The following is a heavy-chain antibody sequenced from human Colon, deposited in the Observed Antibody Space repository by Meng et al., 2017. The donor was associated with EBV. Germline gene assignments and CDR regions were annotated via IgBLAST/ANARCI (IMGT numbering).Heavy chain of an antibody. V-gene: IGHV4-30-4*01. Sequence: QVQLQESGPGLVKPSLTLSLTCGVSGGSISSSGYYRSWIRQPPGKGLEWIGYSYYSGSTYYNPSLKSRVTISVDTSNNQFSLKLKSVTAADTAVYYCARAEYYNWFDPWGQGTLVTVSS. CDR2: SYYSGST. D-gene: IGHD1-14*01. J-gene: IGHJ5*02. CDR3: ARAEYYNWFDP. CDR1: GGSISSSGYY.